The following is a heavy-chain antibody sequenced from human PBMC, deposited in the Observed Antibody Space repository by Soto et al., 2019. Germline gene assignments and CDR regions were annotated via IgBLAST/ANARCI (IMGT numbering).Heavy chain of an antibody. V-gene: IGHV4-34*01. CDR1: GGSFSGYY. CDR2: INHSGST. D-gene: IGHD2-15*01. CDR3: ARGGGRLDY. Sequence: LSLTCAVYGGSFSGYYWSWIRQPPGKGLEWIGEINHSGSTNYNPSLKSRVTISVDTSKNQFSLKLSSVTAADTAVYYCARGGGRLDYWGQGTLVTVSS. J-gene: IGHJ4*02.